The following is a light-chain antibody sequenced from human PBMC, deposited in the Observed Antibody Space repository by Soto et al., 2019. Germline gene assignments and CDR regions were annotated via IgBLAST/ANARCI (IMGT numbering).Light chain of an antibody. Sequence: EIVLTQSPGTLSLSPGERVTVSCRASQSVSSSYLAWYQQKPGQAPRLLIYGASSRATGIPDRFSGSGSGTDFTLTISRLEPQDFAVYYCQQYGSSPLLTFGGGTKVEIK. J-gene: IGKJ4*01. CDR2: GAS. V-gene: IGKV3-20*01. CDR1: QSVSSSY. CDR3: QQYGSSPLLT.